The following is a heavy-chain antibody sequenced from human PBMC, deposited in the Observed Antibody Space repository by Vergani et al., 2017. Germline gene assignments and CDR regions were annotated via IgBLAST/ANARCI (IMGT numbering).Heavy chain of an antibody. D-gene: IGHD6-13*01. CDR3: ARGPTSSRGYFDS. Sequence: QVQLQESGPGLVRPSETLSLTCTVSGASIRNYHWSWIRQSAGKGLEWIGLVYNSGSTNYNPSLKSRVTVSAGTSRSQFSLNLTSVTAADTAVYFCARGPTSSRGYFDSWGQGTLVTVSS. J-gene: IGHJ4*02. V-gene: IGHV4-4*07. CDR1: GASIRNYH. CDR2: VYNSGST.